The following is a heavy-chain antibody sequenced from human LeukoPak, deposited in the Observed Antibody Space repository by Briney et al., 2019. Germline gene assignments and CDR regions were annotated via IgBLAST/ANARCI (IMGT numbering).Heavy chain of an antibody. CDR3: ARRAHDYGDYGYFDY. Sequence: PGGSLRLSCAASGFTFSSYSMNWVRQAPGEGLEWVSYVSSSSSTIYYADSVKGRFTISRDNAKNSLYLQMNSLRAEDTAVYYCARRAHDYGDYGYFDYWGQGTLVTVSS. J-gene: IGHJ4*02. CDR1: GFTFSSYS. CDR2: VSSSSSTI. V-gene: IGHV3-48*01. D-gene: IGHD4-17*01.